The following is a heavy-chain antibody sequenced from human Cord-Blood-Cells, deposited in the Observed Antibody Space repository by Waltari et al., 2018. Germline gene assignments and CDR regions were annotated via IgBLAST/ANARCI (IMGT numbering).Heavy chain of an antibody. J-gene: IGHJ4*02. Sequence: EVQLVESGGGVVKPGGSLRLSCAASGFTFSNAWMSWVRQAPGKGLGWVGRIKSKTDGGTTDYAAPVKGRFTISRDDSKNTLYLQMNSLKTEDTAVYYCTTGIVVVVAAKEYYFDYWGQGTLVTVSS. D-gene: IGHD2-15*01. CDR1: GFTFSNAW. CDR2: IKSKTDGGTT. V-gene: IGHV3-15*01. CDR3: TTGIVVVVAAKEYYFDY.